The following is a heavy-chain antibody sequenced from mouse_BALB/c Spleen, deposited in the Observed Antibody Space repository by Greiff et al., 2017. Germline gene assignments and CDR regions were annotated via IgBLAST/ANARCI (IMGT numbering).Heavy chain of an antibody. CDR2: ISTYYGNT. D-gene: IGHD1-1*02. Sequence: SGPELVRPGVSVKISCKGSGYTFTDYAMHWVKQSHAKSLEWIGVISTYYGNTNYNQKFKGKATMTVDKSSSTAYMELARLTSEDSAIYYCAREGLYGLAYWGQGTLVTVSA. CDR1: GYTFTDYA. J-gene: IGHJ3*01. V-gene: IGHV1-67*01. CDR3: AREGLYGLAY.